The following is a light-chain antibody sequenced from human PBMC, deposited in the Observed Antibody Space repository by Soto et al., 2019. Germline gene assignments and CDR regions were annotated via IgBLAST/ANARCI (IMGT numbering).Light chain of an antibody. CDR2: DVS. CDR1: SSDVGGYNY. CDR3: SSYTSSSIL. J-gene: IGLJ2*01. Sequence: QSALTQPASVSGSPGQSITISCTGTSSDVGGYNYVSWYQQHPGKAPKLMIYDVSNRPSGVSNRFSGSKSGNTASLTISGLQAEDEADYYCSSYTSSSILXGGGTKLTVL. V-gene: IGLV2-14*01.